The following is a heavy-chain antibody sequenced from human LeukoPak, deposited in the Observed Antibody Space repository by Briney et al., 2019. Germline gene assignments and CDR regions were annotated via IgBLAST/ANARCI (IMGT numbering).Heavy chain of an antibody. D-gene: IGHD4-11*01. Sequence: ASVKASCKASGYTFTSYGISWVRQAPGQGLEWMGWISAYNGNTTYAQKLQGRVTMTTDTSTSTAYMELRSLRSDDTAVYYCARTRDYSNSPNWFDPWGQGTLVTVSS. CDR1: GYTFTSYG. V-gene: IGHV1-18*01. CDR3: ARTRDYSNSPNWFDP. J-gene: IGHJ5*02. CDR2: ISAYNGNT.